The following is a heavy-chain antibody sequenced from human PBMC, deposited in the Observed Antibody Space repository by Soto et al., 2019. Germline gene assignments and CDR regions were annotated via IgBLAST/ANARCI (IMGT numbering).Heavy chain of an antibody. CDR1: GFTVSSSY. D-gene: IGHD6-19*01. V-gene: IGHV3-66*01. CDR3: ARDRSGWYDY. CDR2: IYSGGTT. Sequence: EVQLVEAGGGLVQPGGSLRLSCEASGFTVSSSYMSWVRQAPGKGLDWVSVIYSGGTTNYADSVKGRFTISRDNSKNTVYLQMNSLRAEDTAVYYCARDRSGWYDYWGQGTLVTVSS. J-gene: IGHJ4*02.